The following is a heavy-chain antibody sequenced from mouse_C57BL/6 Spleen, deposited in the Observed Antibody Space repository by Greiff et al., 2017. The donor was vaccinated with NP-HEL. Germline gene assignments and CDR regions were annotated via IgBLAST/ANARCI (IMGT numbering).Heavy chain of an antibody. D-gene: IGHD3-2*02. J-gene: IGHJ3*01. CDR1: GYTFTSYW. Sequence: QVQLKQPGAELVRPGSSVKLSCKASGYTFTSYWMHWVKQRPIQGLEWIGNIDPSDSETHYNQKFKDKATLTVDKSSSTAYMQLSSLTSEDSAVYYCARGNSGYPFAYWGQGTLVTVSA. V-gene: IGHV1-52*01. CDR3: ARGNSGYPFAY. CDR2: IDPSDSET.